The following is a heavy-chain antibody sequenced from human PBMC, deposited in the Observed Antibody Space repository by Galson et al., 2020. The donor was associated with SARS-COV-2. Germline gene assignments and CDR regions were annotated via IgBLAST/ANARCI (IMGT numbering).Heavy chain of an antibody. V-gene: IGHV1-69*13. Sequence: SVKVSCKASGGTFSSYAISWVRQAPGQGHEWRGGIIPIFGTANYAQKFQGRVTITADESTSTAYMELSSLRSEDTAVYYCASLSGSYHHYMDVWGKGTTVTVSS. D-gene: IGHD1-26*01. CDR3: ASLSGSYHHYMDV. CDR1: GGTFSSYA. J-gene: IGHJ6*03. CDR2: IIPIFGTA.